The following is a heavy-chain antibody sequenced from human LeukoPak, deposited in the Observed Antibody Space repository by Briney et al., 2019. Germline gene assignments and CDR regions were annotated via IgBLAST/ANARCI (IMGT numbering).Heavy chain of an antibody. CDR3: ARDRGSNDPIDY. J-gene: IGHJ4*02. V-gene: IGHV3-33*01. CDR1: GFTFSSYG. CDR2: IWHDGRNK. Sequence: GRSLRLSCAASGFTFSSYGMHWVRQAPGKGLEWVAVIWHDGRNKYYADSVKGRFTISRDNPRNTLYLQMSSLRAEDTAVYYCARDRGSNDPIDYWGQGTLVTVSS. D-gene: IGHD2-15*01.